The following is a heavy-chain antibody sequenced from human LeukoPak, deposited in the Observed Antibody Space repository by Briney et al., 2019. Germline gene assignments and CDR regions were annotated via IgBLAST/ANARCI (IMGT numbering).Heavy chain of an antibody. V-gene: IGHV3-33*01. J-gene: IGHJ4*02. CDR3: ARETTTLDY. D-gene: IGHD1-26*01. CDR1: GFTFSSYG. CDR2: IWYDGSNK. Sequence: GGSLRLSCATSGFTFSSYGMHWVRKAPGKGLEWVAVIWYDGSNKFYADSVKGRFTISRDNSKNTLYLQMNSLRAEDTAVYYCARETTTLDYWGQGTLVTVSS.